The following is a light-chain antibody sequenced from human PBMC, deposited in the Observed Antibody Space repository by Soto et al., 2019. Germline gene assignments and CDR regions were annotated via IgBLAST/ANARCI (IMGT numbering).Light chain of an antibody. V-gene: IGKV3-15*01. CDR1: RSVRSN. J-gene: IGKJ5*01. CDR2: GAS. Sequence: IVLTQSPATLSGSPGERATPSCSVSRSVRSNLAWYQQKPGQAPRLLIYGASTRVTGIPSRFSGSGSGGEFTLTISSLQSEDFAVSYCQQYSRWPPITFGQGTRLEIK. CDR3: QQYSRWPPIT.